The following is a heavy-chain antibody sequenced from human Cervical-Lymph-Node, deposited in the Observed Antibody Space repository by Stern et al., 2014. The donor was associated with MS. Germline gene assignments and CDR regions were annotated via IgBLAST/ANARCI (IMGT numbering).Heavy chain of an antibody. D-gene: IGHD2-2*01. J-gene: IGHJ5*01. CDR2: IDYSGST. V-gene: IGHV4-59*01. CDR1: GGSIYNYY. Sequence: QVQLQESGPGLVKPSGALSLPCTVSGGSIYNYYWTRIRQPPGKGLEWIGHIDYSGSTNYNPSLESRVTMSVDSSKNEFSLILTSVTAADTAVYYCARALRNAYTWFDPWGQGTLVTVSS. CDR3: ARALRNAYTWFDP.